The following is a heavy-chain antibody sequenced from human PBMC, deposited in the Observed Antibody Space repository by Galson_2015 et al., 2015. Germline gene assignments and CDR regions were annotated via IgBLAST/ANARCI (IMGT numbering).Heavy chain of an antibody. CDR3: ARSMDIVVVPGYEGYYYYDMDV. Sequence: SLRLSCAASGFTFSSYWMHWVRQAPGKGLMWVSRINSDGSSTSYADSVKGRFTISRDNAKNTLYLQMNSLRAEDTAVYYCARSMDIVVVPGYEGYYYYDMDVWGQGTTVTVSS. J-gene: IGHJ6*02. CDR2: INSDGSST. CDR1: GFTFSSYW. D-gene: IGHD2-2*03. V-gene: IGHV3-74*01.